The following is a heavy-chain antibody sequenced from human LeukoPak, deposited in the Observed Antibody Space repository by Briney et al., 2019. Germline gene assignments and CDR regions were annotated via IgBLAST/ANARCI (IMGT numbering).Heavy chain of an antibody. CDR2: IIPIFGTA. Sequence: VASVKVSCKASGGTFSSYAISWVRQAPGQGLEWMGGIIPIFGTANYAQKFQGRVTITADESTSTAYMELSSLRSEDTAVYYCARVIYSSSPYYFDYWGQGTLVTVSS. D-gene: IGHD6-13*01. CDR1: GGTFSSYA. CDR3: ARVIYSSSPYYFDY. J-gene: IGHJ4*02. V-gene: IGHV1-69*13.